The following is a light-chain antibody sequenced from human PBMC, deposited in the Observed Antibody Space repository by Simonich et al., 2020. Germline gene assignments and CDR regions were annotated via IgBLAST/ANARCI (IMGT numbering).Light chain of an antibody. J-gene: IGLJ3*02. CDR3: SSYTSSSTLV. CDR2: DVS. Sequence: QSALTQPASVSGSPGQSITISCTGTSSDVGGYNYVSWHQQHPGKAPKLMIYDVSKRPSGVSNRCSGSKSGNTASLTISGLQAEDEADYYCSSYTSSSTLVFGGGTKLTVL. V-gene: IGLV2-14*01. CDR1: SSDVGGYNY.